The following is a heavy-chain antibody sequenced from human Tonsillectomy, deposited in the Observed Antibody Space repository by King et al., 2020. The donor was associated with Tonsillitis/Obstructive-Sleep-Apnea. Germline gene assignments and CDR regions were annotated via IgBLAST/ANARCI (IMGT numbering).Heavy chain of an antibody. CDR3: ARPDTPIVTFDY. Sequence: LQLQESGPGLVKPSETLSLTCTVSGGSISSSSYYWGWIRQPPGKGLEWIGSIYYSGSTYYNPSLKSRVSISVDTSKNQFSLKLSSVTAADTAVYYCARPDTPIVTFDYWGQGTLVTVSS. J-gene: IGHJ4*02. CDR1: GGSISSSSYY. V-gene: IGHV4-39*01. CDR2: IYYSGST. D-gene: IGHD5-18*01.